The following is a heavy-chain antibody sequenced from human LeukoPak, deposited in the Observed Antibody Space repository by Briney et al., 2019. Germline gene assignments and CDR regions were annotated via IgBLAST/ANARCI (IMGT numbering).Heavy chain of an antibody. CDR3: ARTRPNYYDSSGYHLFDY. V-gene: IGHV4-4*02. D-gene: IGHD3-22*01. Sequence: PSGTLSLTCAVSGGSISSSNWWSWVRQPPGKGLEWIGYIYYSGSTNYNPSLKSRVTISVDTSKSQFSLKLSSVTAADTAVYYCARTRPNYYDSSGYHLFDYWGQGTLVTVSS. CDR2: IYYSGST. CDR1: GGSISSSNW. J-gene: IGHJ4*02.